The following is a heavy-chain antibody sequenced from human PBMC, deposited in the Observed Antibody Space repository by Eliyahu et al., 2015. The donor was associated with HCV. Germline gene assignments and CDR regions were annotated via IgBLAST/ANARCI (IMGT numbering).Heavy chain of an antibody. Sequence: QVQLQESGPGLVKPSETLSLTCTXSGGSISSYYWSWIRQPPGKGLEWIGYIYYSGSTNYNPSLKSRVTISVDTSKNQFSLKLNSVTAADTAVYYCARHFLGGGSGSYHAFDIWGQGTMVTVSS. D-gene: IGHD3-10*01. V-gene: IGHV4-59*08. J-gene: IGHJ3*02. CDR3: ARHFLGGGSGSYHAFDI. CDR1: GGSISSYY. CDR2: IYYSGST.